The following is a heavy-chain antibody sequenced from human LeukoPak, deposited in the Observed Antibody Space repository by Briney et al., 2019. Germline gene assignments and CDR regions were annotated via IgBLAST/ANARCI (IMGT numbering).Heavy chain of an antibody. CDR3: ARAGLGSGWYDFDY. D-gene: IGHD6-19*01. V-gene: IGHV1-8*01. Sequence: ASVKVSCKASGYTFTSYDINWVRQATGQGLEWMGWMNPNSGNTGYAQKFQGRVTMTRNTSISTAYMELSRLRSDDTAVYYCARAGLGSGWYDFDYWGQGPWSPSPQ. J-gene: IGHJ4*02. CDR2: MNPNSGNT. CDR1: GYTFTSYD.